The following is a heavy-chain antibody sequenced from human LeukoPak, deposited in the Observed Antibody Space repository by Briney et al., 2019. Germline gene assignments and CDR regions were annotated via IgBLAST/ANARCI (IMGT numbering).Heavy chain of an antibody. J-gene: IGHJ6*04. V-gene: IGHV3-23*01. Sequence: GGSLRLSCAASGFTFSSYAMSWVRQAPGKGLEWVSAISGSGGSTYYADSVKGRFTISRDNSKNTLYLQMNSLRAEDTAVYYCAKGSGYGFPSFYYYYGMDVWGKGTTVTVSS. CDR3: AKGSGYGFPSFYYYYGMDV. CDR2: ISGSGGST. D-gene: IGHD5-12*01. CDR1: GFTFSSYA.